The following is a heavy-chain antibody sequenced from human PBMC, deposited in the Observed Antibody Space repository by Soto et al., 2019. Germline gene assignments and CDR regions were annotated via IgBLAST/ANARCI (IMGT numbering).Heavy chain of an antibody. D-gene: IGHD2-2*01. CDR3: AKSTSYGGSSHDYGMDG. CDR2: ISYDGSNK. CDR1: GFTFSSYG. V-gene: IGHV3-30*18. Sequence: LRLACAASGFTFSSYGMHWVRQAPGKGLEWVAVISYDGSNKYYADSVKGRFTISRDNSKNTLYLQMNSLRAEDTAVYYCAKSTSYGGSSHDYGMDGWGQGTTVTVSS. J-gene: IGHJ6*02.